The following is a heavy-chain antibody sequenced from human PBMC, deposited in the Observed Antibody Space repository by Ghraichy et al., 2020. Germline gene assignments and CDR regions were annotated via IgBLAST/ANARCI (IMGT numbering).Heavy chain of an antibody. CDR2: IKEDGSMR. CDR3: ASEEVNMPWR. V-gene: IGHV3-7*01. Sequence: GVLRLSCAASGFTFSASWMHWVRQAPGKGLQWLANIKEDGSMRQYVHFVKGRFTISRDNAKKSLFLEMDSLRVEDTAVYFCASEEVNMPWRWGQGTLVTVSS. J-gene: IGHJ4*02. CDR1: GFTFSASW. D-gene: IGHD2-2*01.